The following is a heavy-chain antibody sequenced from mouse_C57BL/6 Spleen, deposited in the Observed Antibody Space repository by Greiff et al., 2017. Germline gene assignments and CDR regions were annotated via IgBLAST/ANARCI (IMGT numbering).Heavy chain of an antibody. Sequence: VQLKQSGAELVKPGASVKLSCPASGFNIKDYYMHWVKQRTEQGLEWLGRIDPEDGETKYAPKFQGKATISADTSTNTAYLQLSSLTSEDTAVYYCAPLLRYLLYWYFDVWGTGTTVTVSS. CDR2: IDPEDGET. V-gene: IGHV14-2*01. J-gene: IGHJ1*03. D-gene: IGHD1-1*01. CDR1: GFNIKDYY. CDR3: APLLRYLLYWYFDV.